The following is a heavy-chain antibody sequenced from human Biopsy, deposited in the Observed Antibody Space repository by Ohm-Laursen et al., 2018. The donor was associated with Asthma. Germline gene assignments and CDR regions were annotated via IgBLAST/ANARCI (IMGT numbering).Heavy chain of an antibody. J-gene: IGHJ4*02. Sequence: SLRLSCAASRFTYEMHWVRQVPGKGLEWVANIKHDGSEKNHVDSLKGRFTISRDNAKNSLYLQMNSLRAEDTAVYYCARRALSAFYGMVITYYFDFWGQGTVVTVSS. CDR3: ARRALSAFYGMVITYYFDF. CDR2: IKHDGSEK. CDR1: RFTYE. D-gene: IGHD3-3*01. V-gene: IGHV3-7*01.